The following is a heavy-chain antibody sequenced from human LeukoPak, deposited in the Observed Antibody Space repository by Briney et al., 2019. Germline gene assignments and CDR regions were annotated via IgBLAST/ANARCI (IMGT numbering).Heavy chain of an antibody. CDR2: ISSSGDNT. D-gene: IGHD1-1*01. CDR3: AKVKALDAVASYLDY. Sequence: GGPLRLSCAASGFVFSTYAVGCVRQAPGKGLECVSSISSSGDNTYYADSVKGQFTISRDNSKNTLDLQMNSLRAEDTAMYHCAKVKALDAVASYLDYWGQGTLVTVSS. V-gene: IGHV3-23*01. J-gene: IGHJ4*02. CDR1: GFVFSTYA.